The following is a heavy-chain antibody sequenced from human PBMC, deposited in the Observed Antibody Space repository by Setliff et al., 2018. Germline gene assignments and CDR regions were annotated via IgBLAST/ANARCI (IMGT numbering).Heavy chain of an antibody. CDR2: ISGSGRTT. J-gene: IGHJ1*01. D-gene: IGHD1-26*01. V-gene: IGHV3-23*01. Sequence: PGGSLRLSCSASGFTFSSYAMTWVRQAPGKGLEWVSSISGSGRTTYYAASVKGRLTISRDNSRNTLYLQMNNLRAEDTALYFCARDASGSYGTEYFQHWGQGTLVTVSS. CDR1: GFTFSSYA. CDR3: ARDASGSYGTEYFQH.